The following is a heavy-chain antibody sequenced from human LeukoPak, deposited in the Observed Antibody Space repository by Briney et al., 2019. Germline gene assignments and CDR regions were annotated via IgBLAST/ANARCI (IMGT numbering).Heavy chain of an antibody. V-gene: IGHV4-30-2*01. D-gene: IGHD2-2*01. CDR3: AGRYCSSTSCYDNYYYMDV. Sequence: SETLSLTCTVSGGSISSGGYYWSWIRQPPGKGLEWIGYIYHSGSTYYNPSLKSRVTISVDRSKNQFSLKLTSVTAADTAVYYCAGRYCSSTSCYDNYYYMDVWGKGTTVTVSS. CDR2: IYHSGST. CDR1: GGSISSGGYY. J-gene: IGHJ6*03.